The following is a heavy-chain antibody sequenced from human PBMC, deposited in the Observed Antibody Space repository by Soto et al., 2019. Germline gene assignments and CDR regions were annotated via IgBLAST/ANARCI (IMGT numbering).Heavy chain of an antibody. Sequence: QVQLVESGGGVVQPGRSLRLSCAASGFSLSYYGIHWVRQAPGKGLEWVAIISLDGRKKYYADSLKGRFTISRDNSENTVYLQMNSLRDEDTAVYYCAKGGKGGYSCGEHLDYWGQGTLVTVSS. J-gene: IGHJ4*02. CDR1: GFSLSYYG. CDR3: AKGGKGGYSCGEHLDY. CDR2: ISLDGRKK. V-gene: IGHV3-30*18. D-gene: IGHD5-18*01.